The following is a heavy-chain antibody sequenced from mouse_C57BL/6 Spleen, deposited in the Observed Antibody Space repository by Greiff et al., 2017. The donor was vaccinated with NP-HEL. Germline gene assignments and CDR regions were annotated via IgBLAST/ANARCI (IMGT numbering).Heavy chain of an antibody. CDR1: GFSLTSYA. J-gene: IGHJ1*03. D-gene: IGHD1-1*01. V-gene: IGHV2-9-1*01. Sequence: VQGVESGPGLVAPSQSLSITCTVSGFSLTSYAISWVRQPPGKGLEWLGVIWTGGGTNYNSALKSRLSISKDNSKSQVFLKMNSLQTDDTARYYCARNTYYGSSGYFDVWGTGTTVTVSS. CDR3: ARNTYYGSSGYFDV. CDR2: IWTGGGT.